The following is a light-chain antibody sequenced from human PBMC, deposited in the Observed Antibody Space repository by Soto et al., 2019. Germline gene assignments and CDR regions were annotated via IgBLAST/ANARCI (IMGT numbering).Light chain of an antibody. CDR2: AAS. Sequence: DIQMTQSPSSLSASVGDRVTITCRASQGISNYLAWYQQKPGKVPKLPIYAASTLQSGVPSRFSGSGSGTDFTLTFSSLQPEDVATYYCQRYNSAPWTFGQGTKVEIK. CDR1: QGISNY. V-gene: IGKV1-27*01. J-gene: IGKJ1*01. CDR3: QRYNSAPWT.